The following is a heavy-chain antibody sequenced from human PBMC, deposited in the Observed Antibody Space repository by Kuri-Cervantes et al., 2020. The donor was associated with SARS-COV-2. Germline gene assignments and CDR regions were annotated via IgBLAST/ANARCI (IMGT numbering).Heavy chain of an antibody. CDR1: GYTFTSYY. V-gene: IGHV1-46*01. J-gene: IGHJ4*02. CDR2: INPSGGST. D-gene: IGHD4-17*01. Sequence: ASVKVSCKASGYTFTSYYMHWVRQAPGQGLEWMGIINPSGGSTSYAQKFQGRVTMTRDTSTSTVYMELSSLRSEDTAVYYCARSPSNGDYDGWVDYWGQGTLVTVSS. CDR3: ARSPSNGDYDGWVDY.